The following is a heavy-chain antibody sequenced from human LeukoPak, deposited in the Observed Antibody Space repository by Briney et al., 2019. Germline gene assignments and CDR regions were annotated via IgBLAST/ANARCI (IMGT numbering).Heavy chain of an antibody. CDR1: GGSISSGGYY. V-gene: IGHV4-31*03. CDR2: IYYSGST. D-gene: IGHD6-6*01. CDR3: ASSIAARYSPRGAFDI. Sequence: SETLSLTCTVSGGSISSGGYYWSWIRQHPGKGLEWIGYIYYSGSTNYNPSLKSRVTISVDTSKNQFSLKLSSVTAADTAVYYCASSIAARYSPRGAFDIWGQGTMVTVSS. J-gene: IGHJ3*02.